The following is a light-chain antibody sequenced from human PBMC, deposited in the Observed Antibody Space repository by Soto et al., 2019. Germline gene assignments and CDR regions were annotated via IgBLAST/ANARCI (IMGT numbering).Light chain of an antibody. CDR1: QSVTNS. J-gene: IGKJ1*01. Sequence: EIVLTQSPVTLSLSPGERATLSCRASQSVTNSLAWYQQKPGQAPRLLVYGASSRATGIPDRFSGSLSGTGFTLTISRLEPEDFEVYYCQQYGSSPPWTFGQGTKVDIK. CDR2: GAS. V-gene: IGKV3-20*01. CDR3: QQYGSSPPWT.